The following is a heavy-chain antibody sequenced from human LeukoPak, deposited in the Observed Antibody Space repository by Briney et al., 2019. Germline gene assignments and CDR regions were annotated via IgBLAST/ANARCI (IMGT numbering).Heavy chain of an antibody. J-gene: IGHJ6*04. D-gene: IGHD6-6*01. CDR2: VNLQGST. CDR3: ARGGQVVRRYYCGLDV. CDR1: GGSITNTNY. V-gene: IGHV4-4*02. Sequence: TASGTLSLTCGVSGGSITNTNYWSCVRQPPGKGLEWIGEVNLQGSTNYNPSLMGRVAIAVDTSENHIPLQLTSVSGADTAVYYCARGGQVVRRYYCGLDVWGKGTTVSVSS.